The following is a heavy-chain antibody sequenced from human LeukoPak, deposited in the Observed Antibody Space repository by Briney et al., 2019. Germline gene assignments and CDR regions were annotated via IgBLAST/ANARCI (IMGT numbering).Heavy chain of an antibody. V-gene: IGHV4-4*07. J-gene: IGHJ5*02. Sequence: SETLSLTCTVSGGSISSYYWSWIRQPAGKGLEWIGRIYTSGSTNYNPSLKSRVTISVDTSKNQFSLKLSSVTAADTAVYYCARVGWYSSSWYHNWFDPWGQGTLVTVSS. D-gene: IGHD6-13*01. CDR3: ARVGWYSSSWYHNWFDP. CDR1: GGSISSYY. CDR2: IYTSGST.